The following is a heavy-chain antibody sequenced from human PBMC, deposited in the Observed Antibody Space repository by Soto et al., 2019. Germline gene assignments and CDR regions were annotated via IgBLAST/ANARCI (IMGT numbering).Heavy chain of an antibody. CDR1: GFTFSSYG. CDR2: ISYDGSNK. CDR3: AKDRTTVTTPDY. J-gene: IGHJ4*02. Sequence: AGGSLRLSCAASGFTFSSYGMHWVRQAPGKGLEWVAVISYDGSNKYYADSVKGRFTISRDNSKNTLYLQMNSLRAEDTAVYYCAKDRTTVTTPDYWGQGTLVTVSS. V-gene: IGHV3-30*18. D-gene: IGHD4-17*01.